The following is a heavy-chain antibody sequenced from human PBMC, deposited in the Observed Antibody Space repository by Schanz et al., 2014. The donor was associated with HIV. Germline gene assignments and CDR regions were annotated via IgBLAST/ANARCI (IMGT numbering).Heavy chain of an antibody. D-gene: IGHD4-17*01. Sequence: QVQLVESGGGVVQPGRSLRLSCAASGFTFSDYGMHWVRQAPGKGLEWVSSISESGGRTYYADSVNGRFTISRDNSKNTLYLQMNNLRAEDTAVYGCARQGLRFSSWLDYWGQGTPVTVS. V-gene: IGHV3-NL1*01. CDR3: ARQGLRFSSWLDY. CDR1: GFTFSDYG. J-gene: IGHJ4*02. CDR2: ISESGGRT.